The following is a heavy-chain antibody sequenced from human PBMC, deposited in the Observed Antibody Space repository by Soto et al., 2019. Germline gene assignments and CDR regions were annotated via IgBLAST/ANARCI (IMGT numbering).Heavy chain of an antibody. V-gene: IGHV1-69*12. J-gene: IGHJ2*01. CDR2: IIPIFGTT. Sequence: QVQLVQSGAEVKKPGSSVKVSCKASGGTFSSYAISWVRQAPGQGLEWMGGIIPIFGTTNYAQKFQGRVTIPADXSXSXPYMELSSLRSEDTAMYYCARVVTVVKSFHYWYFDLWGRGTLVTVSS. CDR1: GGTFSSYA. D-gene: IGHD2-15*01. CDR3: ARVVTVVKSFHYWYFDL.